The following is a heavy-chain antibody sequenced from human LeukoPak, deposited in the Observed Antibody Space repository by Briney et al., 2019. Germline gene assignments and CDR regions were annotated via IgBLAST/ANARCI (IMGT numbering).Heavy chain of an antibody. D-gene: IGHD5-24*01. CDR1: GGSLTACRYS. CDR2: VNCSGTS. J-gene: IGHJ4*02. Sequence: SETLSLTCAVSGGSLTACRYSWVCHPQSPGLELVWIRSVNCSGTSYYNPSVQSRLTISMDTNTKQFSLTLSAVTDTDRAVYYCARQDGVLDGYNYDDWDYFDYWGQGTLVTVSS. CDR3: ARQDGVLDGYNYDDWDYFDY. V-gene: IGHV4-39*01.